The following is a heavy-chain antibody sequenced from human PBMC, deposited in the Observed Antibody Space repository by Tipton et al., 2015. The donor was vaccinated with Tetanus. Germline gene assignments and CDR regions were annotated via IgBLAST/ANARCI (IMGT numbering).Heavy chain of an antibody. V-gene: IGHV3-7*04. CDR3: ARGIYYGSESSYYFDY. CDR1: GFTFSSYW. D-gene: IGHD3-10*01. Sequence: SLRLSCAASGFTFSSYWMSWVRQAPGKGLEWVDNIKQDGSEKYYVDSVKGRFTISRDNAKNSLYLQMNSLRAEDTAVYYCARGIYYGSESSYYFDYWGQGTLVTVSS. J-gene: IGHJ4*02. CDR2: IKQDGSEK.